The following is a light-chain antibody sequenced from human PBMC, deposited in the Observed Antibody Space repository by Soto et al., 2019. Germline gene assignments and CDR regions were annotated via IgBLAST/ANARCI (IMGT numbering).Light chain of an antibody. CDR3: SSYTTAYTQV. J-gene: IGLJ3*02. V-gene: IGLV2-14*01. CDR2: EVT. CDR1: SSDVGAYNY. Sequence: QSVLTQPASVSGSPGQSITISCTGTSSDVGAYNYVSWYQHHPGKVPKLILSEVTTRPSGVSDRFSGSKSGNTASLTISRLQAEDEAHYYCSSYTTAYTQVFGGGTKVTVL.